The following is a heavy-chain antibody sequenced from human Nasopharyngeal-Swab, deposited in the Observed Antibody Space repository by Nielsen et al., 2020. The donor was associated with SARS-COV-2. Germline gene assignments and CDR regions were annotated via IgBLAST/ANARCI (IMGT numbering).Heavy chain of an antibody. CDR3: ARGGHIVVVVAAADNWFDP. V-gene: IGHV1-8*01. CDR2: TNPNSGNT. Sequence: ASVKVSCKASGYTFTSYDINWVRQAAGQGLEWMGWTNPNSGNTGYAQKFQGRVTMTRNTSISTAYMELSSPRSEDAAVYYCARGGHIVVVVAAADNWFDPWGQGTLVTVSS. D-gene: IGHD2-15*01. J-gene: IGHJ5*02. CDR1: GYTFTSYD.